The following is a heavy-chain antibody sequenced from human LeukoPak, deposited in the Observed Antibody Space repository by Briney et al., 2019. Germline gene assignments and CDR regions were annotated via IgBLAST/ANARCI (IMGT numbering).Heavy chain of an antibody. Sequence: GRSLRLSCAASGFTFSSYAMHWVRQAPGKGLEWVAVISYDGSNKYYADSVKGRFTIPRDNSKNTLYLQMNSLRAEDTAVYYCARDRYGGNPGYYFDYWGQGTLVTVSS. CDR1: GFTFSSYA. V-gene: IGHV3-30*04. CDR2: ISYDGSNK. J-gene: IGHJ4*02. CDR3: ARDRYGGNPGYYFDY. D-gene: IGHD4-23*01.